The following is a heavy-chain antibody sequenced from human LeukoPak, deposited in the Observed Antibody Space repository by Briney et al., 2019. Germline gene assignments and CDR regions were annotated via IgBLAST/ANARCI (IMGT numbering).Heavy chain of an antibody. CDR1: GYTLTSYD. V-gene: IGHV1-2*02. CDR3: ARLYSGYGNYYYYMDV. D-gene: IGHD5-12*01. J-gene: IGHJ6*03. Sequence: ASVKVSCKASGYTLTSYDINWVRQATGQGLEWMGWMNPNSGGTNYAQKFQGRVTMTGDTSISTAYMELSSLRSDDTAVYYCARLYSGYGNYYYYMDVWGKGTTVTVSS. CDR2: MNPNSGGT.